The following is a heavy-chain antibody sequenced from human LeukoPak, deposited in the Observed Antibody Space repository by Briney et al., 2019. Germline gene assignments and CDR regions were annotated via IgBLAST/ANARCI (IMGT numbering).Heavy chain of an antibody. CDR2: INHSGST. V-gene: IGHV4-34*01. CDR3: ARRPFYDSSGCYPIDY. CDR1: GGSFSGYY. J-gene: IGHJ4*02. Sequence: PSETLSLTCAVYGGSFSGYYWSWIRQPPGKGLEWIGEINHSGSTNYNPSLKSRVTISVDTSKNQFSLKLSSVTAADTAVYYCARRPFYDSSGCYPIDYWGQGTLVTVSS. D-gene: IGHD3-22*01.